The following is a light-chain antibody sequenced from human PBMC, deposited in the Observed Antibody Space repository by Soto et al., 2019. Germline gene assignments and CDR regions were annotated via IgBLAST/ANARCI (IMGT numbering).Light chain of an antibody. CDR2: GAS. J-gene: IGKJ3*01. Sequence: EIVLTQSPGTLSLSPGERATLSCRASQSVTSSYLAWYQQKPGQAPRLLIYGASNRATGIPDRFSGSGSGTDFTLTISRLEPEDFAVYYCQQYARSPLTFGLGTNGDI. CDR1: QSVTSSY. V-gene: IGKV3-20*01. CDR3: QQYARSPLT.